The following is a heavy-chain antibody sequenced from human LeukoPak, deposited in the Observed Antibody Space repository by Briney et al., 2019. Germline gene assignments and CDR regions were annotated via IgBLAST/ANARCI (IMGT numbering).Heavy chain of an antibody. J-gene: IGHJ5*02. V-gene: IGHV3-53*01. CDR1: GFTVSSNY. Sequence: GGSLRLSCAASGFTVSSNYMSWVRQAPGKGLEWVSVIYSGGSTYYADSVKGRFTISRDNSKDTLYLQMNSLRAEDTAVYYCAACPYYDFWSGPPNEFDPWGQGTLVTVSS. CDR2: IYSGGST. D-gene: IGHD3-3*01. CDR3: AACPYYDFWSGPPNEFDP.